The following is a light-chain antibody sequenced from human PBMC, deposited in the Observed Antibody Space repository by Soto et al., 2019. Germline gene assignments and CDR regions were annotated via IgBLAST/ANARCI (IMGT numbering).Light chain of an antibody. J-gene: IGKJ1*01. V-gene: IGKV1-5*01. CDR1: QSISSW. Sequence: DIQMTQSPSTLSASVGDRVTMTCRASQSISSWLAWYQQKPGKTPKLLIYDASSLESGVPSRFRGSRSWTEFTITISSLQPDDIATHYCPQYNSYSWTFGQGIKVEIK. CDR2: DAS. CDR3: PQYNSYSWT.